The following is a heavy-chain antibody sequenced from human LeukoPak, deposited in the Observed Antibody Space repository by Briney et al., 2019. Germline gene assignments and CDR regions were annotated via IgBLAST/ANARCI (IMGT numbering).Heavy chain of an antibody. J-gene: IGHJ4*02. CDR1: GFTFSSYA. CDR2: ISGSGGST. Sequence: GGSLRLSCAASGFTFSSYAMSWVRQAPGKGLEWVSAISGSGGSTYYADSVKGRFTISRDNSKNTLYLQMNSLRAEGTAVYYCAKTRRGYSYGAFDYWGQGTLVTVSS. D-gene: IGHD5-18*01. CDR3: AKTRRGYSYGAFDY. V-gene: IGHV3-23*01.